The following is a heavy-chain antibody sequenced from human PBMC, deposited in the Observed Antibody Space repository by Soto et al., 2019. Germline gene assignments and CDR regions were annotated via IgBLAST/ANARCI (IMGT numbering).Heavy chain of an antibody. CDR3: VRGRILRLRFGDFDS. D-gene: IGHD5-12*01. J-gene: IGHJ4*02. Sequence: PSETLSLTCTVYGGSFTFSGYYWSWIRQPTGKGLEWIGEINHIGTTKYNPSLESRVTISLDTSKNHFSLNLTSVTAADTAVYYCVRGRILRLRFGDFDSWGQGTLVTVSS. CDR2: INHIGTT. V-gene: IGHV4-34*01. CDR1: GGSFTFSGYY.